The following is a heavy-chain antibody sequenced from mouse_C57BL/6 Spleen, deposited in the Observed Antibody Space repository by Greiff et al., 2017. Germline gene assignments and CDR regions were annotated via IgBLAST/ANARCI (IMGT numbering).Heavy chain of an antibody. CDR1: GFNIKNTY. J-gene: IGHJ4*01. V-gene: IGHV14-3*01. Sequence: VQLQQSVAELVRPGASVKLSCTASGFNIKNTYMHWVKQRPEQGLEWIGRIDPANGNTKYAPKFQGKATITADTSSNTAYLPLSSLTSEDTAIYYCARDGTTVVALYYYAMDYWGQGTSVTVSS. CDR2: IDPANGNT. CDR3: ARDGTTVVALYYYAMDY. D-gene: IGHD1-1*01.